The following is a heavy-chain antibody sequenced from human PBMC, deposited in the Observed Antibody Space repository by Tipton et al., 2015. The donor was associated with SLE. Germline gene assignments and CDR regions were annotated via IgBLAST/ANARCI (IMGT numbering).Heavy chain of an antibody. V-gene: IGHV3-30*04. D-gene: IGHD3-10*01. Sequence: RSLRLSCAASGFTFSSYAMHWVRQAPGKGLEWVAVISYDGSNKYYADSVKGRFTISRDNPKNTLYLQMNSLRAEDTAVYYCATGGREYYFDYWGQGTLVTVSS. CDR3: ATGGREYYFDY. CDR2: ISYDGSNK. J-gene: IGHJ4*02. CDR1: GFTFSSYA.